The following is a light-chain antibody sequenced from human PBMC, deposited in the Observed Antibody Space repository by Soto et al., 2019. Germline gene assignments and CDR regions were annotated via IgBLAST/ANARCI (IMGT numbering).Light chain of an antibody. CDR2: GAS. Sequence: EIMMTQSPATLSGSRMVIGTLSFMASQSISDTLAWYQQKPGQAPRLLIYGASTRAPGFPARFSGSGSGTDFTLTISSLQSEDFAVYYCQQYNNWPWTFGQGTKVDI. CDR1: QSISDT. CDR3: QQYNNWPWT. V-gene: IGKV3-15*01. J-gene: IGKJ1*01.